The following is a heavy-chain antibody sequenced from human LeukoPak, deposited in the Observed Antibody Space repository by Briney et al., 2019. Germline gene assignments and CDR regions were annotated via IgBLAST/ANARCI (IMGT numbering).Heavy chain of an antibody. V-gene: IGHV3-7*01. CDR3: ARDRGYSTFDY. Sequence: PGGPLRFSGPAPGFPFRNNWMTWVRQVQGKGLNGVANMKEDGGEINYVDSVKGRFTISRDNAKNSLFLQMNSLRVDDTAVYYCARDRGYSTFDYWGQGTLVTVSS. J-gene: IGHJ4*02. D-gene: IGHD4-23*01. CDR1: GFPFRNNW. CDR2: MKEDGGEI.